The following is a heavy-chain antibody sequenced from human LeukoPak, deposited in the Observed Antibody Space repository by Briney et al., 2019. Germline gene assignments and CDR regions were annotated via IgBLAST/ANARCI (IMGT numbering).Heavy chain of an antibody. V-gene: IGHV5-51*01. D-gene: IGHD2-2*01. CDR3: ARRSGLDSSPYYFDY. Sequence: PGESLQISCQGSGSIFSTYWIGWVRQMPGKGLEWMGIIYPGDSDTRYSPSFQGQVTISADKSISTAYLQWSSLKASDTAMYYCARRSGLDSSPYYFDYWGQGTLVTVSS. CDR2: IYPGDSDT. CDR1: GSIFSTYW. J-gene: IGHJ4*02.